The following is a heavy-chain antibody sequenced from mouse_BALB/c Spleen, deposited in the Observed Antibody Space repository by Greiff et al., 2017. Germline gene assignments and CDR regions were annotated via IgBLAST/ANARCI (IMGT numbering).Heavy chain of an antibody. CDR2: ISSGGGST. J-gene: IGHJ1*01. D-gene: IGHD2-4*01. CDR1: GFAFSSYD. CDR3: ARRSRRGNFDV. Sequence: EVHLVESGGGLVKPGGSLKLSCAASGFAFSSYDMSWVRQTPEKRLEWVAYISSGGGSTYYPDTVKGRFTISRDNAKNTLYLQMSSLKSEDTAMYYCARRSRRGNFDVWGAGTTVTVSS. V-gene: IGHV5-12-1*01.